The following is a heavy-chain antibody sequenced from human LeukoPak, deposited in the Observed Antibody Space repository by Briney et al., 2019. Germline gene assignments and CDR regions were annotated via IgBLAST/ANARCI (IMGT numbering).Heavy chain of an antibody. V-gene: IGHV3-21*01. J-gene: IGHJ4*02. CDR3: ARSDMVRGVPSFDY. Sequence: KPGGSLRLSCAASGFTLRSYSVNWVRQAPGKGLEWVSSISSSSSYIYYADSVKGRFTISRDNAKNSLYLQMNSLRAEDTAVYYCARSDMVRGVPSFDYWGQGTLVTVSS. CDR2: ISSSSSYI. CDR1: GFTLRSYS. D-gene: IGHD3-10*01.